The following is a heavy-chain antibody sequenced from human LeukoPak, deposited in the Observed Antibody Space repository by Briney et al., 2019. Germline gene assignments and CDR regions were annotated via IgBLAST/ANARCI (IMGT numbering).Heavy chain of an antibody. J-gene: IGHJ5*02. CDR3: VRGGGWEYGDDERRWFDP. CDR2: ISVYKGNK. Sequence: AGVTVTCKASGYTFTNHGFNWLRQPPAQGLEWMGWISVYKGNKNNAQKFPGRVTLTTDTSTSTAYMELRSVRNDQTAVYYCVRGGGWEYGDDERRWFDPWGQGTLVTVSS. D-gene: IGHD4-17*01. CDR1: GYTFTNHG. V-gene: IGHV1-18*01.